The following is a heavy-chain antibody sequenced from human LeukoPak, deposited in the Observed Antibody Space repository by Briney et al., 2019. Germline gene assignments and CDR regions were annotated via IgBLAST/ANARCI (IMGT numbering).Heavy chain of an antibody. CDR2: INPSGGST. CDR1: GYTFTSYY. CDR3: ARDRHYYGSGSYRANDY. D-gene: IGHD3-10*01. Sequence: GASVKVSCKASGYTFTSYYMHWVRQAPGQGLEWMGTINPSGGSTSYAQKFQGRVTMTRDMSTSTVYMELSSLRSEDTAVYYCARDRHYYGSGSYRANDYWGQGTLVTVSS. V-gene: IGHV1-46*01. J-gene: IGHJ4*02.